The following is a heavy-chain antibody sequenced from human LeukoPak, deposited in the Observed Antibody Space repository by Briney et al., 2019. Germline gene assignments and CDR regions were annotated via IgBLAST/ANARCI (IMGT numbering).Heavy chain of an antibody. J-gene: IGHJ5*02. CDR1: GGSFSGYY. CDR2: INHSGST. D-gene: IGHD4-11*01. V-gene: IGHV4-34*01. CDR3: ARATTVTTGARFDP. Sequence: SETLSLTCAVYGGSFSGYYWSWIRQPPGKGLEWIGEINHSGSTNYNPSLKSRVTISVDTSKNQFSLKLSSVTAADTAVYYCARATTVTTGARFDPWGQGTLVTVSS.